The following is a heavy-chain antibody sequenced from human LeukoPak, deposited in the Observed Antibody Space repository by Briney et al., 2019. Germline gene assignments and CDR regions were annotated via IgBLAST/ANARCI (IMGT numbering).Heavy chain of an antibody. CDR2: VSGNGGDT. J-gene: IGHJ4*02. V-gene: IGHV3-23*01. Sequence: PGGSLRLSCAASGFTFSDYAMSWVRPGPGKGLEWVSTVSGNGGDTNYADSVKGRFTISRDNSKNTLYLQMNSLRAEDTAIFYCAKVYSSSWYLFFDSWGQGTLVTVSS. CDR1: GFTFSDYA. D-gene: IGHD6-13*01. CDR3: AKVYSSSWYLFFDS.